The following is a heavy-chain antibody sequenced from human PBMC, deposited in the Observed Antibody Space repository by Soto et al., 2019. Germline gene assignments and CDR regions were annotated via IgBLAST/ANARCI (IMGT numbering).Heavy chain of an antibody. Sequence: GGSLRLSCAASGFSFNNAWMNWVRQAPGKGLEWVSYISSSSSYTNYADSVKGRFTISRDNAKNSLYLQMNSLRAEDTAVYYCARNFNYDILTGYYNNWFDPWGQGTLVTVSS. J-gene: IGHJ5*02. CDR2: ISSSSSYT. V-gene: IGHV3-11*06. CDR3: ARNFNYDILTGYYNNWFDP. D-gene: IGHD3-9*01. CDR1: GFSFNNAW.